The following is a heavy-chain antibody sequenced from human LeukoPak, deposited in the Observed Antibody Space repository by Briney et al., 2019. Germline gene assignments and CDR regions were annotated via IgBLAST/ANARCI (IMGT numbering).Heavy chain of an antibody. CDR2: IRSKAYGGTT. Sequence: PGRSLRLSCTASGFTFGDYAMSWFRQAPGKGLEWVGFIRSKAYGGTTEYAASVKGRFTISRDDSKSIAYLQMNSLKTEGTAVYYCTRDTLSDNDYYDSSGYSLDYWGQGTLVTVSS. V-gene: IGHV3-49*03. D-gene: IGHD3-22*01. CDR1: GFTFGDYA. J-gene: IGHJ4*02. CDR3: TRDTLSDNDYYDSSGYSLDY.